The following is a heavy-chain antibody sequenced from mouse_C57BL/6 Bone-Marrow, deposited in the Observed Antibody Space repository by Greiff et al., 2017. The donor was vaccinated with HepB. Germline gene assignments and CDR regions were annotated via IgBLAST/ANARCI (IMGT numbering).Heavy chain of an antibody. Sequence: EVQLQQSGAELVKPGASVKLSCTASGFNIKDYYMHWVKQRTEQGLEWIGRIDPEDGDTKYAPKFQCKATITADTSSNTAYLQLSSLTSEDTAVYYWARIYATVVPYAMDYWGQGTSVTVSS. J-gene: IGHJ4*01. CDR3: ARIYATVVPYAMDY. V-gene: IGHV14-2*01. D-gene: IGHD1-1*01. CDR1: GFNIKDYY. CDR2: IDPEDGDT.